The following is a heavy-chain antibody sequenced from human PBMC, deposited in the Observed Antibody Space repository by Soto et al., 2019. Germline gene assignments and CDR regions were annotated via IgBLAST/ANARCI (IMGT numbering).Heavy chain of an antibody. V-gene: IGHV3-21*06. Sequence: EVQLVESGGGLVKPGGSLRLSCAASGFTFTRYSMNWVRQAPGKGLEWVSSISSTTNYIYYGASMKGRFTISRDTAKNSLYLEMNRLRAEDTAVYYCARESEDLTSNFDYWGQGTLVTVSS. CDR1: GFTFTRYS. J-gene: IGHJ4*02. CDR2: ISSTTNYI. CDR3: ARESEDLTSNFDY.